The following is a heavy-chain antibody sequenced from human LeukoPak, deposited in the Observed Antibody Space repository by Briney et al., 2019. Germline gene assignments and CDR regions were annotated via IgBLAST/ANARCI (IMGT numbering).Heavy chain of an antibody. CDR3: AREGGLGYCSNTGCGLLD. CDR1: GFTVTNNY. D-gene: IGHD2-2*01. J-gene: IGHJ4*02. Sequence: GGSLRLSCAASGFTVTNNYMSWVRQAPGKGLEWVSVIYGEHNEGTTYYADSVRGRFTISRHNSKNTLYLQMNSLRVEDTAVYFCAREGGLGYCSNTGCGLLDWGQGTLVTVSS. CDR2: IYGEHNEGTT. V-gene: IGHV3-53*04.